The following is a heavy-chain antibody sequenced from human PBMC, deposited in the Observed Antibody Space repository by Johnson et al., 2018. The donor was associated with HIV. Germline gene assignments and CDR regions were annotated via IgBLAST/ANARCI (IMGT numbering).Heavy chain of an antibody. CDR2: ISADGDST. D-gene: IGHD3-16*01. J-gene: IGHJ3*02. V-gene: IGHV3-23*04. Sequence: MQLVESGGGLVQPGGSLRLSCAASRFTFRIYAMTWVRQAPGKGLEWVSSISADGDSTYYADSVKGRFTISRDNPKNTFYLQMNSLRAEDTAIYYCAKDWADQDSFDIWGQGTMVTVSS. CDR1: RFTFRIYA. CDR3: AKDWADQDSFDI.